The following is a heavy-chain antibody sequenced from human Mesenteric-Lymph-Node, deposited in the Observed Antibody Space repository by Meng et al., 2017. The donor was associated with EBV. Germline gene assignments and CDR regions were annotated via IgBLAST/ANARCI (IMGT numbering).Heavy chain of an antibody. J-gene: IGHJ4*02. V-gene: IGHV3-23*01. CDR2: ISGTGDST. Sequence: EVQLLESGGSLVQPGGSLRLACAASGFTFVNYGLSWVRQAPGKGLEWVSSISGTGDSTFYADSVKGRFTISRDNSKNMLYLQMNALRADDSAVYYCAKSRNYGDNTSWGQGTLGTVSS. D-gene: IGHD4-17*01. CDR1: GFTFVNYG. CDR3: AKSRNYGDNTS.